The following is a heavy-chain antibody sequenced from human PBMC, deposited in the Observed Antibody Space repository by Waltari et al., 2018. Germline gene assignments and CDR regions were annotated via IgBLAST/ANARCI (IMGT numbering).Heavy chain of an antibody. CDR1: GPSFSSYA. J-gene: IGHJ6*01. CDR3: AKDLSSKEGLFSMYV. CDR2: SNGVGGDK. D-gene: IGHD3-9*01. Sequence: EEQLVESGGRLVQSGGSLRLSCVGSGPSFSSYAVGWVRQAPGKGLEWVAVSNGVGGDKDDGDFVEGRFTISRDHSKDTVFLQMDSLRVEDTAVYYCAKDLSSKEGLFSMYVWGQGTTVTVSS. V-gene: IGHV3-23*02.